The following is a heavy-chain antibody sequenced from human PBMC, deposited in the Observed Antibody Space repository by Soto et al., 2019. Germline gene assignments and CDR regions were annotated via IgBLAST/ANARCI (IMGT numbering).Heavy chain of an antibody. CDR3: ARDGDLLGYCSGGSCYSSA. D-gene: IGHD2-15*01. J-gene: IGHJ5*02. CDR2: ISAYNGNT. Sequence: QVQLVQSGAEVKKPGASVKVSCKASGYTFTSYGISWVRQAPGQGLEWMGWISAYNGNTNYAQKLQGRVTMTTDTSTSTAYMELRSLRSDETAVYYCARDGDLLGYCSGGSCYSSAWGQGTLVTVSS. V-gene: IGHV1-18*01. CDR1: GYTFTSYG.